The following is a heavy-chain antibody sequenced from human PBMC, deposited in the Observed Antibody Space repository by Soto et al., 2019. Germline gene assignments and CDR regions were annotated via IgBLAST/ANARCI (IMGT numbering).Heavy chain of an antibody. Sequence: QLQLQESGSGLVKPSQTLSLTCAVSGGSISSGGYSWSWIRQPPGKGLEWIGYIYHSGRTYYNPDLKSRVTISVDRSKNQFSLKLSSVTAADTAVYYCARANDCGGDCYLHWGQGTLVTVSS. J-gene: IGHJ1*01. D-gene: IGHD2-21*02. CDR2: IYHSGRT. CDR1: GGSISSGGYS. V-gene: IGHV4-30-2*01. CDR3: ARANDCGGDCYLH.